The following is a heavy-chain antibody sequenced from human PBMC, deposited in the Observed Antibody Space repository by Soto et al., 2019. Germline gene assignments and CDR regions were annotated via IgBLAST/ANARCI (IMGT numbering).Heavy chain of an antibody. D-gene: IGHD3-10*01. CDR2: IYYSGST. CDR1: GGSISSGDYY. J-gene: IGHJ6*02. Sequence: SETLSLTCTVSGGSISSGDYYWSRIRQPPGKGLEWIGHIYYSGSTSYNPSLRSRLTISLDTSKNQFSLKLSSVTAADTAVYYCARDAAVYYCAREGWSYYYFGMDVWGQGTTVTVSS. CDR3: ARDAAVYYCAREGWSYYYFGMDV. V-gene: IGHV4-30-4*01.